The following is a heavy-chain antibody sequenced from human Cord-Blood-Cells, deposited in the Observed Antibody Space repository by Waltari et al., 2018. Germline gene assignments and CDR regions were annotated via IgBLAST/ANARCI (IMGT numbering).Heavy chain of an antibody. D-gene: IGHD3-3*01. Sequence: QVQLVQSGAGVKKPGSSVKVSCKASGGPFSSYAISWVRRAAGQGLEWMGGIIPIFGTANYAQKFQGRVTITADKSTSTAYMELSSLRSEDTAVYYCARESAGNDFWSGYYDYWGQGTLVTVSS. V-gene: IGHV1-69*06. CDR3: ARESAGNDFWSGYYDY. CDR1: GGPFSSYA. J-gene: IGHJ4*02. CDR2: IIPIFGTA.